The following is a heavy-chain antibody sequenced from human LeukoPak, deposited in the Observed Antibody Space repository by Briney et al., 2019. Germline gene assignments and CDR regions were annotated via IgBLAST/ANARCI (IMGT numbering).Heavy chain of an antibody. CDR2: IVVGSGNT. Sequence: TSVKVSCKASGFTFTSSAVQWVQQARGQRLEWIGWIVVGSGNTNHAQKFQERVTITRDMSTSTVYMELSSLRSEDTAVYYCAAEGRPTVVTFRKGAVDLWGQGTMVTVSS. V-gene: IGHV1-58*01. CDR3: AAEGRPTVVTFRKGAVDL. CDR1: GFTFTSSA. J-gene: IGHJ3*01. D-gene: IGHD4-23*01.